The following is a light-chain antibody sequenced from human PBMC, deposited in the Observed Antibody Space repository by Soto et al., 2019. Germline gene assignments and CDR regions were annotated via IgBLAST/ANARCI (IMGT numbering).Light chain of an antibody. Sequence: IVLTQSPVTLALSPGESAVLSSRASRSVSTSLAWYQHKPGQAPRLFIYDASKRAPGIPARFTGSGSGTDFTLTISSLEPEDIAVYYCQVRDVWPSFGQGTKVEIK. CDR1: RSVSTS. CDR3: QVRDVWPS. CDR2: DAS. V-gene: IGKV3-11*01. J-gene: IGKJ1*01.